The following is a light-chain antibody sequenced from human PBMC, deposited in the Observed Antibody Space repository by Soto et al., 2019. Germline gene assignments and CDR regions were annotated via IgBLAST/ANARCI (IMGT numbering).Light chain of an antibody. CDR2: DAS. Sequence: DIQMTQSPSTLSASAGDTVTITCRASQSISTWLAWYQQKPGKAPKLLIFDASSLRSGVPSRFSGSGSGTEFTLTISSLQPDDFATYYCQQYSDHWTFGQGTKVDIK. V-gene: IGKV1-5*01. CDR1: QSISTW. CDR3: QQYSDHWT. J-gene: IGKJ1*01.